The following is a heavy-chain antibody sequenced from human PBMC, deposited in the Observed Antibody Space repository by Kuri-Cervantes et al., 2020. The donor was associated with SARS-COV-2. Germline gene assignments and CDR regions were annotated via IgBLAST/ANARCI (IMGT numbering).Heavy chain of an antibody. D-gene: IGHD2-15*01. CDR3: ARDLWCSGGSCYFENY. J-gene: IGHJ4*02. CDR1: GGTFSSYA. CDR2: IIPVLQII. V-gene: IGHV1-69*10. Sequence: SVKVSCKASGGTFSSYAISWVRQAPGQGLEWMGGIIPVLQIIKYAQRFQGRVTITADTSASTVYMDLSSLGSEDTAVYYCARDLWCSGGSCYFENYWGQGTLVTVSS.